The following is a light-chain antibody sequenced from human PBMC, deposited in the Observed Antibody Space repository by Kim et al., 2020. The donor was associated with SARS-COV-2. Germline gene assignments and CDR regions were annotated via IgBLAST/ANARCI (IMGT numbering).Light chain of an antibody. J-gene: IGLJ7*01. CDR3: NSRDSCGNHAV. CDR2: GKN. V-gene: IGLV3-19*01. Sequence: ALGQTVRNTCQEDSLRSYYASWYQQTPGQAPVLVIYGKNNRPSGIPDRFSGSSSGTPASVTITGSQAEDEADYYCNSRDSCGNHAVFGGGTQLTVL. CDR1: SLRSYY.